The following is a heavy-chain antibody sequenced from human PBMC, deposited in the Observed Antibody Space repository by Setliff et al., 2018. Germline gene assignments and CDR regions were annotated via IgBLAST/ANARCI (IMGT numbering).Heavy chain of an antibody. J-gene: IGHJ4*02. CDR2: FYYDGRT. Sequence: SETLSLTCSVSGGSISSYSWGWIRQPPGKGLEWIGFFYYDGRTNYNPSLKSRVTISEDTSKNQFSLKLSSVTAADTAVYYCARTRYGLGGRPYWGQGTLVTVSS. CDR1: GGSISSYS. V-gene: IGHV4-59*01. D-gene: IGHD2-15*01. CDR3: ARTRYGLGGRPY.